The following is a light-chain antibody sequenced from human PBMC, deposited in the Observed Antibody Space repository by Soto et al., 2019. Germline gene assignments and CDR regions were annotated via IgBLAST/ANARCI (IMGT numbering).Light chain of an antibody. V-gene: IGKV2-28*01. J-gene: IGKJ2*03. Sequence: DVVMTQSPLSLSVTPGEPASISCRSSQSLFYSNGYNYLDWYLQKPWQSPQHLIHSASNRASGVPDRYCGGGSGTDYTLKISRVEAGDVGVYYCMQAGHTPPYSFGRGTRLEIK. CDR2: SAS. CDR1: QSLFYSNGYNY. CDR3: MQAGHTPPYS.